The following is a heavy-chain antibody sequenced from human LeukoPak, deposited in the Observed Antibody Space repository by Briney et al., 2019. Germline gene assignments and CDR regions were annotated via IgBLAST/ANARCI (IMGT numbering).Heavy chain of an antibody. J-gene: IGHJ4*02. CDR3: ARWAAGGTFDY. CDR1: GYTFISYG. Sequence: GASVKVSCKASGYTFISYGISWVRQAPGQGLEWMGWISAYNGNTNYAQKLQGRVTMTTDTYTSTAYMELRSLRSDDTAVYYCARWAAGGTFDYWGQGTLVTVSS. V-gene: IGHV1-18*01. D-gene: IGHD1-26*01. CDR2: ISAYNGNT.